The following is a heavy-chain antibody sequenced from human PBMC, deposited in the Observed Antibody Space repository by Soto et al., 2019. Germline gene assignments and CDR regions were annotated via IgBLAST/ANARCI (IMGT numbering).Heavy chain of an antibody. D-gene: IGHD3-22*01. Sequence: QVQLQESGPGLVKPSQTMSLTCTVSGGSISSVYYYWRWIRQPPGKGLEWIGYIDYSGSTYYNPSLKSRVTISVDTSKNQFSLKLSSVTAADTAVYYCARVGHYSYDSSGYSVYFDYWGQGTLVTVSS. V-gene: IGHV4-30-4*01. CDR3: ARVGHYSYDSSGYSVYFDY. J-gene: IGHJ4*02. CDR2: IDYSGST. CDR1: GGSISSVYYY.